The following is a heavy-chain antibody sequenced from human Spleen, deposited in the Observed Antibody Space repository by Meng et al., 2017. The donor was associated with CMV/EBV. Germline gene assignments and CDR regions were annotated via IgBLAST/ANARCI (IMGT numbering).Heavy chain of an antibody. V-gene: IGHV3-21*01. J-gene: IGHJ4*02. CDR1: GFTFSSYS. CDR3: ARGRWERSVDY. Sequence: GESLKISCAASGFTFSSYSMNWVRQAPGKGLEWVSSISSSSSYIYYADSVKGRFTISRDNAKNSLYLQMDSLRAEDTAVYYCARGRWERSVDYCGQGTLVTVSS. D-gene: IGHD1-26*01. CDR2: ISSSSSYI.